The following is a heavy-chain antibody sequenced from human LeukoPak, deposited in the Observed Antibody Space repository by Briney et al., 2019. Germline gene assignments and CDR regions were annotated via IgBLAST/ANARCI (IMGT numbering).Heavy chain of an antibody. CDR3: ARVCPVVVAANHILRYKINRKRGWFDP. D-gene: IGHD2-15*01. V-gene: IGHV4-34*01. J-gene: IGHJ5*02. CDR2: INHSGST. Sequence: KPSETLSLTCAVYGGSFSGYYWSWIRQPPGKGLEWIGEINHSGSTNYNPSLKSRVTISVDTSKNQFSLKLSSVTAADTAVYYCARVCPVVVAANHILRYKINRKRGWFDPWGQGTLVTVSS. CDR1: GGSFSGYY.